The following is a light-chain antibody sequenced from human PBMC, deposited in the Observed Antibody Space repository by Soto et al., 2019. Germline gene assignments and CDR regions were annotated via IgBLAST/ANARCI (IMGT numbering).Light chain of an antibody. Sequence: EIVLTQSPGTLSLSPGERVTLSCRASQSISSNFLAWYQEKPGQAPRLLIYDASTRATGIPDRFRGSGSGTDFTLTISRLEPEDFAVYYCGQYGRSLELAVGGGTKVDIK. J-gene: IGKJ4*01. CDR3: GQYGRSLELA. CDR2: DAS. V-gene: IGKV3-20*01. CDR1: QSISSNF.